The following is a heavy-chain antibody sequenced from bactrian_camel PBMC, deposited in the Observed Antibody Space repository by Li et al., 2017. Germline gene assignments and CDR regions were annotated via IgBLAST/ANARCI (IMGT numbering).Heavy chain of an antibody. V-gene: IGHV3S53*01. CDR1: GKTNVLNC. Sequence: VQLVESGGGLVQPGGSLNLSCAATGKTNVLNCMGWFRQAPGKEREGVAVITRIHGGTEYADSVKGRFIISRGSSKMTWSLQMNNLKPEDTAMYYCAADTRGACNSGRTYYPYRGQGTQVTVS. J-gene: IGHJ4*01. CDR3: AADTRGACNSGRTYYPY. D-gene: IGHD1*01. CDR2: ITRIHGGT.